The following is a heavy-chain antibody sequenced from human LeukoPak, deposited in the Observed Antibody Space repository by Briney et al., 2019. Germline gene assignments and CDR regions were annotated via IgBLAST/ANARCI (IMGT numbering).Heavy chain of an antibody. D-gene: IGHD3-22*01. CDR1: GYTLTELS. CDR2: FDPEDGET. Sequence: ASVKVSCKVSGYTLTELSMHWVRQAPGKGLEWMGGFDPEDGETIYAQKFQGRVTMTEDTSTDIAYMELSSLRSEDTAVYYCATDVTGYYNWYFDLWGRGTLVTVSS. J-gene: IGHJ2*01. CDR3: ATDVTGYYNWYFDL. V-gene: IGHV1-24*01.